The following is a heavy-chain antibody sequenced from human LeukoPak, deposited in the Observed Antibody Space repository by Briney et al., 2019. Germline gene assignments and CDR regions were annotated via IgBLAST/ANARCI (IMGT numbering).Heavy chain of an antibody. D-gene: IGHD3-10*01. CDR3: AKDRSRFGEIRQGFDP. CDR1: GGSFSGYY. Sequence: ETLSLTCAVYGGSFSGYYWSWIRQPPGKGLEWVSAISGSGGSTYYADSVKGRFTISRDNSKNTLYLQMNSLRAEDTAVYYCAKDRSRFGEIRQGFDPWGQGTLVTVSS. J-gene: IGHJ5*02. CDR2: ISGSGGST. V-gene: IGHV3-23*01.